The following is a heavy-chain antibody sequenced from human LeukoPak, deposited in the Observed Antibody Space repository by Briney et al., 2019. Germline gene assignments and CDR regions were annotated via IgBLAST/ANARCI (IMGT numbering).Heavy chain of an antibody. V-gene: IGHV1-2*02. CDR1: GYTFTSYH. CDR3: ARFYDSSVYPFDY. Sequence: ASVKVSCKASGYTFTSYHMHWVRQAPGQGLEWMGWINPNSGGTNYAQKFQGRVTMTRDTSISTAYMELSRLRSDNTAVYYCARFYDSSVYPFDYWGQGTLVTVPS. J-gene: IGHJ4*02. D-gene: IGHD3-22*01. CDR2: INPNSGGT.